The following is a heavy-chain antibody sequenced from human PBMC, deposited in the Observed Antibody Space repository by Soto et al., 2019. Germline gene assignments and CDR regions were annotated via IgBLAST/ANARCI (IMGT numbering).Heavy chain of an antibody. CDR3: AKGEGPQVVAGSLYYYGMDV. CDR1: GGTSSSYT. Sequence: SVKVSCKASGGTSSSYTISWVRQAPRQGLEWMGGIIPILGRATYAQKFQGRVTITADNSTSTAYMELRSLRSEDTAVYYCAKGEGPQVVAGSLYYYGMDVWGQGTTVTVSS. D-gene: IGHD6-19*01. V-gene: IGHV1-69*10. J-gene: IGHJ6*02. CDR2: IIPILGRA.